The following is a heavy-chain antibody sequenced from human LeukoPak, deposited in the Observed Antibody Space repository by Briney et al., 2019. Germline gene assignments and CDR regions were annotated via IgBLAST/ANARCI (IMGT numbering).Heavy chain of an antibody. CDR2: IFPGDSDT. V-gene: IGHV5-51*01. CDR1: GYIFANYW. D-gene: IGHD6-19*01. J-gene: IGHJ4*02. CDR3: ALAVAGTYFDY. Sequence: GESLKISCKASGYIFANYWIGWVRQMPGKGLEWMGIIFPGDSDTRYSPSFQGQVTISVDKSINTAYLQWRSLKAADTAMYYCALAVAGTYFDYWGQGTLVTVSS.